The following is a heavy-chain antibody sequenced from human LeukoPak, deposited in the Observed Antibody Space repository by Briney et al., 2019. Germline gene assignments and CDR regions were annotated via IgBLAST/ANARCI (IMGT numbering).Heavy chain of an antibody. Sequence: SETLSLTCTVPRRSISSGNYYWSCIRRPAGKGLEWIGRIYTSRSTNYSPSLKSRVTISVDTSKNQCSLKLSSVTAADTAVYYCARGVGYCSGGNCHGYYYGMDVWGQGTTVTVSS. CDR2: IYTSRST. V-gene: IGHV4-61*02. CDR3: ARGVGYCSGGNCHGYYYGMDV. CDR1: RRSISSGNYY. D-gene: IGHD2-15*01. J-gene: IGHJ6*02.